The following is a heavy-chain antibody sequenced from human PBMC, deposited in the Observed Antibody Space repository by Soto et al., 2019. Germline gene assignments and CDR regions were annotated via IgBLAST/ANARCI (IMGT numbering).Heavy chain of an antibody. CDR2: ISSSSSYI. V-gene: IGHV3-21*01. J-gene: IGHJ5*02. Sequence: EVQLVESGGGLVKPGGSLRLSCAASGFTFSSYSMNWVRQAPGKGLEWVSSISSSSSYIYYADSVKGRFTISRDNAKNSLYLQMNSLRAEDTAVYYCARDHVVAPAALSIDNWFDPWGQGTLVTVSP. CDR3: ARDHVVAPAALSIDNWFDP. D-gene: IGHD2-2*01. CDR1: GFTFSSYS.